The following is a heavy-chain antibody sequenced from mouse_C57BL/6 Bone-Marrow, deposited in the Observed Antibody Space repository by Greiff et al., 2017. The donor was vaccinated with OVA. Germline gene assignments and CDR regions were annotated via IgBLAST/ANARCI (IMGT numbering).Heavy chain of an antibody. J-gene: IGHJ4*01. CDR2: IDPANGNT. V-gene: IGHV1-74*01. D-gene: IGHD3-2*02. Sequence: QVQLQQPGAELVKPGASVKVSCKASGYTFTSYWMHWVKQRPGQGLEWIGRIDPANGNTKYAPKFQGKATITADTSSNTAYLQLSSLTSEDTAIYYCARGELRLRYYAMDYWGQGTSVTVSS. CDR3: ARGELRLRYYAMDY. CDR1: GYTFTSYW.